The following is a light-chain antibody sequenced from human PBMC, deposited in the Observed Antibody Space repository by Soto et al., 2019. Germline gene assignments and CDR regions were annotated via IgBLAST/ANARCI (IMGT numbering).Light chain of an antibody. CDR2: KAS. V-gene: IGKV1-5*03. CDR3: QQYNSYPY. J-gene: IGKJ4*01. CDR1: QSISSW. Sequence: DIQMTQSPSTLSASVGDRVTITCRASQSISSWLAWYQQKPGKAHKLLIYKASSLESGVPSRFSGSGSGTEFTLTISSLQPDDFATYYGQQYNSYPYFGGGTKMEIK.